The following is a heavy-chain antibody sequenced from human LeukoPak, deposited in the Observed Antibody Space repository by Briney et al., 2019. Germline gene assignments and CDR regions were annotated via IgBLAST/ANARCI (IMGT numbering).Heavy chain of an antibody. D-gene: IGHD5-12*01. V-gene: IGHV3-30*04. J-gene: IGHJ4*02. CDR1: GFTFSSYA. CDR3: ASRLSGYDALWDY. CDR2: ISYDGSNK. Sequence: PGGSLRLSCAASGFTFSSYAMHWVRQAPGKGLEWVAVISYDGSNKYYADSVKGRFTISRDNSKNTLYLQMNSLRAEDTAVYYCASRLSGYDALWDYWGQGTLVTVSS.